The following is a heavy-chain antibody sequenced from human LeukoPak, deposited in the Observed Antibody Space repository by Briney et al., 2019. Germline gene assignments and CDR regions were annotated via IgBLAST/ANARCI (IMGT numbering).Heavy chain of an antibody. V-gene: IGHV1-2*06. D-gene: IGHD6-19*01. CDR3: ARGIAGYSSGHYFDY. CDR1: GYTFTGYY. Sequence: GASVKVSCKASGYTFTGYYMHWVRQAPGQGLEWMGRINPNSGGTNYAQKFQGRVTMTRDTSISTAYMELSRLRSDDTAVYHCARGIAGYSSGHYFDYWGQGTLVTVSS. CDR2: INPNSGGT. J-gene: IGHJ4*02.